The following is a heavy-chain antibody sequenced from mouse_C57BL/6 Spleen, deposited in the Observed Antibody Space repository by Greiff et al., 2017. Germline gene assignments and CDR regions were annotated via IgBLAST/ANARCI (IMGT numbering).Heavy chain of an antibody. CDR1: GYTFTNYW. V-gene: IGHV1-63*01. CDR2: IYPGGGYT. J-gene: IGHJ3*01. Sequence: QVQLQQSGAELVRPGTSVKMSCKASGYTFTNYWIGWAKQRPGHGLAWIGDIYPGGGYTNYNEKFKGKATLTADKSSSTAYMQFSSLTSEDSAIYYCARGYDGYYGGFAYWGQGTLVTVSA. D-gene: IGHD2-3*01. CDR3: ARGYDGYYGGFAY.